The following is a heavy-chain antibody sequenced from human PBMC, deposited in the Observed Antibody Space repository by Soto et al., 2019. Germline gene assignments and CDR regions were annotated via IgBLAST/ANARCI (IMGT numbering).Heavy chain of an antibody. J-gene: IGHJ4*02. V-gene: IGHV4-59*01. CDR2: IYKSGIT. Sequence: QVQLQESGPGLVKPSETLSLTCSVSGGSISSFYWSWIRQPPGKGLEWIGFIYKSGITNYKPSLKSRVSISVAMSKDQFSLKLRSATAADTAVYYCARAPAYCGGDCFYFDYWGQGTLVTVSS. CDR1: GGSISSFY. CDR3: ARAPAYCGGDCFYFDY. D-gene: IGHD2-21*02.